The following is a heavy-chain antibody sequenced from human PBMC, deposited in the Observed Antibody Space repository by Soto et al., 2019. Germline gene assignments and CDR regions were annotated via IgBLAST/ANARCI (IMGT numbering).Heavy chain of an antibody. J-gene: IGHJ5*02. CDR2: IYYVGSA. Sequence: QVQLQESGPGLVKPSQTLSLICTVSGDSIRNGFYYWSWIRQHPGKGLEWIGNIYYVGSASYNLTHKCRVTLSIYRSMNQSSLTLNSVTAVDTAVYYCAKNATPRPWFNPWGPGTLVIVSS. CDR3: AKNATPRPWFNP. CDR1: GDSIRNGFYY. V-gene: IGHV4-31*03.